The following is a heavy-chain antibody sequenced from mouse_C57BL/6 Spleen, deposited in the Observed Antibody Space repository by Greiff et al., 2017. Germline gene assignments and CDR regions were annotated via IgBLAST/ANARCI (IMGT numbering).Heavy chain of an antibody. CDR3: AKEGYYGSSLDY. Sequence: VQLKQSGPGLVQPSQSLSITCTVSGFSLTSYGVHWVRQSPGKGLERLGVLWRGGSTDYNAAFMSRLSITKDNSKSQVFFKMNSLQADDTAIYYCAKEGYYGSSLDYWGQGTTLTVSS. J-gene: IGHJ2*01. CDR1: GFSLTSYG. D-gene: IGHD1-1*01. CDR2: LWRGGST. V-gene: IGHV2-5*01.